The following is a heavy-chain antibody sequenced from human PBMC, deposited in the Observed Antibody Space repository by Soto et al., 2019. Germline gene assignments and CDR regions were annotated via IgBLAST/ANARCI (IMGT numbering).Heavy chain of an antibody. D-gene: IGHD2-2*01. CDR1: GHTFHNYA. J-gene: IGHJ4*02. CDR3: ATVSRGIGVVPAALN. V-gene: IGHV3-23*01. CDR2: ISGSGGST. Sequence: EVQLLESGGGLEQPGGSLRLSCVGSGHTFHNYAMTWVRQAPGKGLEWVSGISGSGGSTYYADSVRGRFTISRDDSKNALYLRMISLRAEDTAVYYCATVSRGIGVVPAALNWGQRTLVTVSS.